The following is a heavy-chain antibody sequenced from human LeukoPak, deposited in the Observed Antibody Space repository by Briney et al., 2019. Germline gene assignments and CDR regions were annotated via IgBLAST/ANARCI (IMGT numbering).Heavy chain of an antibody. J-gene: IGHJ4*02. Sequence: ASVKLSCKAYGYTFTNYGISWVRQAPGQGLEWMGWISGYNGNTNYAQKFQGRVTMTTDTSTSTAYMELRSLRSDDTAVYYCTRDISVSYFGYWGQGTLVTVSS. D-gene: IGHD1-14*01. V-gene: IGHV1-18*01. CDR2: ISGYNGNT. CDR3: TRDISVSYFGY. CDR1: GYTFTNYG.